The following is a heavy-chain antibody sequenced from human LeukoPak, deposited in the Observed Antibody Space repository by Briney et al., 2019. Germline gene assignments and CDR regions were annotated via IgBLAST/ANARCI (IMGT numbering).Heavy chain of an antibody. CDR3: ARWLDYFDY. D-gene: IGHD6-19*01. V-gene: IGHV3-48*01. CDR2: ISSSSSTI. CDR1: EFTFSTYS. J-gene: IGHJ4*02. Sequence: GGSLRLSCTASEFTFSTYSMNWVRQAPGKGLEWLSYISSSSSTIYYADSVKGRFTNSRDNAKNSLYLQMNSLRAEDTALYYCARWLDYFDYWGQGTLVTVSS.